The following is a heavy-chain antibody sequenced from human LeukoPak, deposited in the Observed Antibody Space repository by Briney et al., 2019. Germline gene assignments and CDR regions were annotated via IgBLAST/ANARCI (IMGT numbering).Heavy chain of an antibody. D-gene: IGHD6-19*01. CDR1: GDSTSSDY. CDR3: ASASGY. J-gene: IGHJ4*02. CDR2: IYTTGST. Sequence: SETLSLTCSVSGDSTSSDYWSWIRQLAGKGLEWIGRIYTTGSTNYNPSLKSRVTMSVDMSKNQFSLKLSSVTAADTAVYYCASASGYWGQGTLVTVSS. V-gene: IGHV4-4*07.